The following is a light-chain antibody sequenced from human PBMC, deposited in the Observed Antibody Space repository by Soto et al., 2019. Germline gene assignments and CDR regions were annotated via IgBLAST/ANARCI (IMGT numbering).Light chain of an antibody. V-gene: IGLV1-44*01. J-gene: IGLJ2*01. CDR3: AAWDDSLNGVV. Sequence: QSVLTQPPSASGTPGQRVTISCYGSISNIGGNTVNWYQQLPGTVPKLLMYTNNQRPSGVPDRFSGSKSGTSASLAISGLQSEDEADYYCAAWDDSLNGVVFGGGTKVTVL. CDR2: TNN. CDR1: ISNIGGNT.